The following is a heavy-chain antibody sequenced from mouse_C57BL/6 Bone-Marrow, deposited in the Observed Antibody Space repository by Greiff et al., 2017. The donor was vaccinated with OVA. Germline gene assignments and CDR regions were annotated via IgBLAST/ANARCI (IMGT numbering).Heavy chain of an antibody. CDR3: ARGGWDWYFDV. J-gene: IGHJ1*03. Sequence: EVKLMESEGGLVQPGSSMKLSCTASGFTFSDYYMAWVRQVPEKGLEWVANINYDGSSTYYLDSLQSRFIISRDNAKNILYLQMSSLKSEDTATYYCARGGWDWYFDVWGTGTTVTVSS. CDR1: GFTFSDYY. V-gene: IGHV5-16*01. CDR2: INYDGSST. D-gene: IGHD3-3*01.